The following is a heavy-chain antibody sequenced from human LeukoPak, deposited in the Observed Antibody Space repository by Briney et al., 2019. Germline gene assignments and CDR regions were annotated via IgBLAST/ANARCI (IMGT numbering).Heavy chain of an antibody. J-gene: IGHJ6*02. V-gene: IGHV3-23*01. CDR1: GFTFSSYA. CDR2: ISGSGGST. Sequence: GGSLRLSCAASGFTFSSYAMSWVRQAPGKGLEWVSAISGSGGSTYCADSVKGRFTISRDNSKNTLYLQMNSLRAEDTAVYYCAKDHRGYSGSLDDGMDVWGQGTTVTVSS. D-gene: IGHD1-26*01. CDR3: AKDHRGYSGSLDDGMDV.